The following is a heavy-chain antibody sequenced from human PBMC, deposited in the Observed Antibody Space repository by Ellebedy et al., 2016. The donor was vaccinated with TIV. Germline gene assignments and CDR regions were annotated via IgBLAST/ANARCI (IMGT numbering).Heavy chain of an antibody. CDR2: IWYDGSNK. V-gene: IGHV3-33*01. CDR1: GFAFSSYG. D-gene: IGHD5-24*01. J-gene: IGHJ4*02. Sequence: GESLKISCAASGFAFSSYGMHWVRQAPGKGLWWVAVIWYDGSNKYYADSVKGRFTISRDNSKNTLYLQMNSLRAEDTAVYYCARGGSTGWLQSYFDYWGQGTLVTVSS. CDR3: ARGGSTGWLQSYFDY.